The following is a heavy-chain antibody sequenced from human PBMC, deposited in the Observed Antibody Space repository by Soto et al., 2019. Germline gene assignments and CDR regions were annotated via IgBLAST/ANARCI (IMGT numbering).Heavy chain of an antibody. Sequence: SETLSLTCTVSGDSITSSSHYWGWIRQPPGKGLESIANIYYDGNTYYNPSLKSRVTISVDTSKNQFSLKLSSVTAADTAVYYCARVVSSDDFWSGYFPYYYGMDVWGQGTTVTVSS. CDR3: ARVVSSDDFWSGYFPYYYGMDV. CDR2: IYYDGNT. V-gene: IGHV4-39*07. CDR1: GDSITSSSHY. J-gene: IGHJ6*02. D-gene: IGHD3-3*01.